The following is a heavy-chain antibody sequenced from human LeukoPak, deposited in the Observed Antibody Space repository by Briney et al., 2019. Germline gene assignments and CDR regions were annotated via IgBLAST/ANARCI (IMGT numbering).Heavy chain of an antibody. Sequence: PGGSLRLSCAASGFTFSSYGMHWVRQAPGKGPEWVAVISYDGSNKYYADSVKGRFTISRDNSKNTLYLQMNSLRAEDTAVYYCAKDHPDQYYFDYWGQGTLVTVSS. J-gene: IGHJ4*02. CDR2: ISYDGSNK. CDR1: GFTFSSYG. V-gene: IGHV3-30*18. CDR3: AKDHPDQYYFDY. D-gene: IGHD1-14*01.